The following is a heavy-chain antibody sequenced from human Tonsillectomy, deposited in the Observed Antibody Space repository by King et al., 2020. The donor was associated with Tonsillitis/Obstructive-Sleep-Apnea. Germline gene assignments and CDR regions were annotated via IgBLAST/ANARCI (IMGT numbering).Heavy chain of an antibody. V-gene: IGHV3-9*01. CDR1: GFTFDDYA. J-gene: IGHJ5*02. D-gene: IGHD6-19*01. CDR3: AKGGPVAGNEGGLGNWFDP. Sequence: VQLVESGGGLVQPGRSLRLSCAASGFTFDDYAMHWVRQAPGKGLEWVSGISWNSGSIGYADSVKGRFTISRDNAKNSLYLQMNSLRAEDTALYYCAKGGPVAGNEGGLGNWFDPWGQGTLVTVSS. CDR2: ISWNSGSI.